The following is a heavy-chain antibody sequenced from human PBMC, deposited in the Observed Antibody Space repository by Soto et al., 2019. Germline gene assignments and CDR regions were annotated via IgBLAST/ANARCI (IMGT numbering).Heavy chain of an antibody. CDR3: ATHSTGYYDYGMDV. J-gene: IGHJ6*02. CDR1: GYCFTSYC. CDR2: SEPSDSYT. Sequence: LGESPKIACKGSGYCFTSYCISWVRQMPGKGLEWMGRSEPSDSYTSYSPFCQVHVPISADKSISPPYLHLSSPKASDTAIYYCATHSTGYYDYGMDVWGQGTTVSVSS. V-gene: IGHV5-10-1*01.